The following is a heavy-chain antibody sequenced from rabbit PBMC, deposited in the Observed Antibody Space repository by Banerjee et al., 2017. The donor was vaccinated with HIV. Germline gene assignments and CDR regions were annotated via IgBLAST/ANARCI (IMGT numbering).Heavy chain of an antibody. D-gene: IGHD4-2*01. CDR1: GFDFSSNA. Sequence: QEQLVESGGGLVQPEGSLTLTCKASGFDFSSNAICWVRQAPGKGLEWIGTIYAGSSGSAYYASWVNGRFTISKTSSTTVTLQMTSLTAADTATYFCARDRDWTLDLWGQGTLVTVS. CDR3: ARDRDWTLDL. V-gene: IGHV1S45*01. CDR2: IYAGSSGSA. J-gene: IGHJ3*01.